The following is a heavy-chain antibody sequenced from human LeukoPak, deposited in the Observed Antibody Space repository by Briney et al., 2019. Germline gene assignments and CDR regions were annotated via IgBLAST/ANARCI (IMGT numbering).Heavy chain of an antibody. CDR1: GGSISSYY. J-gene: IGHJ5*02. Sequence: SETLSLTCTVSGGSISSYYWSWIRQPPGKGLEWIGYIYYSGSTNYNPSLKSRVTISVGTSKNQFSLKLSSVIAADTAVYYCARHTYYYVSGSYGWFDPWGQGTLVTVSS. V-gene: IGHV4-59*08. CDR2: IYYSGST. CDR3: ARHTYYYVSGSYGWFDP. D-gene: IGHD3-10*01.